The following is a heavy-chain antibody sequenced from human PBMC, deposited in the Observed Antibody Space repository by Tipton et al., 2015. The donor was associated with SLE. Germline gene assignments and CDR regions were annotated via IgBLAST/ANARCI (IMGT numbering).Heavy chain of an antibody. D-gene: IGHD2-2*01. J-gene: IGHJ6*03. CDR1: GFTFSDTW. CDR3: AREGCSSTSCYGYYYMDV. V-gene: IGHV4-59*01. Sequence: LRLSCAASGFTFSDTWMSWVRQAPGKGLEWLGDIYYSGSTNYNPSLKSRVTISVDTSKNQFSLKLSSVTAADTAVYYCAREGCSSTSCYGYYYMDVWGKGTTVTVSS. CDR2: IYYSGST.